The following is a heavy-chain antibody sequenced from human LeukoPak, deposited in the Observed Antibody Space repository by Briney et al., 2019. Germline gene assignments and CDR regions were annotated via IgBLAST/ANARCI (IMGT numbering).Heavy chain of an antibody. CDR1: GGSISSYY. V-gene: IGHV4-59*01. J-gene: IGHJ4*02. CDR2: IYYSGST. D-gene: IGHD6-19*01. Sequence: SETLSLTCTVSGGSISSYYWSWIWQPPGKGLEWIGYIYYSGSTNYNPSLKSRVTISVDTSKNQFSLKLSSVTAADTAVYYCARDADSSGFFFDYWGQGTLVTVSS. CDR3: ARDADSSGFFFDY.